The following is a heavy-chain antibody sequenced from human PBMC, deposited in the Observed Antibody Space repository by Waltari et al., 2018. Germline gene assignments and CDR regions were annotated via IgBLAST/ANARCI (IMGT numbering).Heavy chain of an antibody. CDR2: IYYSGST. Sequence: QVQLQESGPGLVKPSETLSLTCTVSGGSISSYYWSWIRQPPGKGLEWIGYIYYSGSTNYNHTLKSRVTISVDTSKNQFSLKLSSVAAADTAVDYCARVYYDFWSGYDVLWYFDLWGRGTLVTVSS. J-gene: IGHJ2*01. CDR3: ARVYYDFWSGYDVLWYFDL. D-gene: IGHD3-3*01. V-gene: IGHV4-59*01. CDR1: GGSISSYY.